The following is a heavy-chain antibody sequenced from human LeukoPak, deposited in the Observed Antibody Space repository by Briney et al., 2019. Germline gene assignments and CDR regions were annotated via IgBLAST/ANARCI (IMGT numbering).Heavy chain of an antibody. V-gene: IGHV3-53*01. CDR2: IYSGGST. D-gene: IGHD3-3*01. CDR3: ASGYYPHYFDY. Sequence: GGSLRLSCAASGFTFSSYGMHWVRQAPGKGLEWVSVIYSGGSTYYADSVKGRFTISRDNSKNTLYLQMNSLRAEDTAVYYCASGYYPHYFDYWGQGTLVTVSS. J-gene: IGHJ4*02. CDR1: GFTFSSYG.